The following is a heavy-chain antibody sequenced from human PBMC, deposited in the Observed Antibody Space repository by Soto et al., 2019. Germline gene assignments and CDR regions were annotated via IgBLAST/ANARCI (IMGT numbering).Heavy chain of an antibody. V-gene: IGHV4-59*01. CDR2: IYYSGST. Sequence: SETLYLTCIVSGGSISSYYWRWIRQPPGRGLEWIGYIYYSGSTNYNPSLKSRVTISVDTSKNQFSLKLSSVTAADTAVYYCAGGVGATYDYWGQGTLVTVSS. J-gene: IGHJ4*02. CDR3: AGGVGATYDY. D-gene: IGHD1-26*01. CDR1: GGSISSYY.